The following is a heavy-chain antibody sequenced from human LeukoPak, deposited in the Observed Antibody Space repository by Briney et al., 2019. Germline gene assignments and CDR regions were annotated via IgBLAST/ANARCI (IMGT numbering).Heavy chain of an antibody. CDR2: INNSGTDT. CDR3: AAAVNTGRAEHY. Sequence: PGGSLRLSCAAPGFTFSSYAMTWVRQAPGKGLEWVSSINNSGTDTYYEDSVKGRFTISRDNSKNTLFLHINSLRAEDTAVYFCAAAVNTGRAEHYWGQGTLVTVSS. CDR1: GFTFSSYA. V-gene: IGHV3-23*01. D-gene: IGHD4-17*01. J-gene: IGHJ4*02.